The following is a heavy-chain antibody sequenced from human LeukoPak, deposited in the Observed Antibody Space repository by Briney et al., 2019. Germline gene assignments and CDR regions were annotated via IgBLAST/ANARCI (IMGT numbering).Heavy chain of an antibody. V-gene: IGHV5-51*01. CDR3: TVAARPGYYYYYMEG. Sequence: GESLKISCKGSGYSFTSYWIGWVRQMPGKGLEWMGIIYPGDSDTRYSPSFQGQVTISADKSISTVYLQWSSLKASDTAMYYCTVAARPGYYYYYMEGWGKGTTVTVSS. CDR1: GYSFTSYW. D-gene: IGHD6-6*01. CDR2: IYPGDSDT. J-gene: IGHJ6*03.